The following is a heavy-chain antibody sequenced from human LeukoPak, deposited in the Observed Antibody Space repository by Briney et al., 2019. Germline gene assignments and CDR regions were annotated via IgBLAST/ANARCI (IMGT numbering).Heavy chain of an antibody. CDR2: ISGSGDNT. CDR3: AREPTTVVDAFDI. V-gene: IGHV3-23*01. J-gene: IGHJ3*02. Sequence: HPEGSLRLSCAASGFTFSSYAMSWVRQGPGKGLEWVSTISGSGDNTYYADSVKGRFTISRDNSKNTLHLQMSSLRAEDTAVYYCAREPTTVVDAFDIWGQGTMVTVSS. D-gene: IGHD4-23*01. CDR1: GFTFSSYA.